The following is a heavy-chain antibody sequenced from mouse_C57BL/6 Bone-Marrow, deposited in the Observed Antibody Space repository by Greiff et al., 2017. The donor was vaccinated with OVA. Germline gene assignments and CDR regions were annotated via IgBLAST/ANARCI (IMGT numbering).Heavy chain of an antibody. CDR1: GYSITSGYY. CDR3: ARGGAYSNYVYWYFDV. J-gene: IGHJ1*03. CDR2: ISYDGSN. V-gene: IGHV3-6*01. D-gene: IGHD2-5*01. Sequence: EVKLQESGPGLVKPSQSLSLTCSVTGYSITSGYYWNWIRQFPGNKLEWMGYISYDGSNNYNPSLKNRISITRDTSKNQFFLKLNSVTTEDTATYYCARGGAYSNYVYWYFDVWGTGTTVTVSS.